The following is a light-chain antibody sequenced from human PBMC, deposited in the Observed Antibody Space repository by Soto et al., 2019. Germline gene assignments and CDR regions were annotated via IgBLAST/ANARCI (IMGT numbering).Light chain of an antibody. CDR2: AAS. CDR1: QRISSF. V-gene: IGKV1-39*01. Sequence: DIQMTQSPSSLSASVGDRVAITCRASQRISSFLNWYQQKPGKAPKLLIYAASTLQSGVPSRFSGSGSGTAFTLTISSLQPEDFATYYCQQSYSTPRTFGQGTKADIK. CDR3: QQSYSTPRT. J-gene: IGKJ1*01.